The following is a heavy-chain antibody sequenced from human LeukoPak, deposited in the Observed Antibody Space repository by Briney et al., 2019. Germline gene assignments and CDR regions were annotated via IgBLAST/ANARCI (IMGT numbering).Heavy chain of an antibody. CDR3: ARGTTVTTASWFDP. Sequence: GGSLRLSCAASGFTFSSYGMHWVRQAPGKGLEWVLFIRYDGSNKYYADSVKGRFTISRDNSKNSLYLQMNSLRAEDTAVYYCARGTTVTTASWFDPWGQGTLVTVSS. V-gene: IGHV3-30*02. CDR2: IRYDGSNK. D-gene: IGHD4-17*01. CDR1: GFTFSSYG. J-gene: IGHJ5*02.